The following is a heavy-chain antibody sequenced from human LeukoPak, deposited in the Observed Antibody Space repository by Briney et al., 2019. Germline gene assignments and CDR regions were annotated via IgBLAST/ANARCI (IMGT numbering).Heavy chain of an antibody. J-gene: IGHJ6*03. D-gene: IGHD3-10*01. Sequence: SETLSLTCTVSGGSISSSSYYWGWIRQPPGKGLEWIGSIYYSGSTYYNPSLKSRVTISVDTSKNQFSLKLSSVTAADTAVYYCARAVTIFVNHASGSGAYHYYMDVWGKGTTVTISS. CDR3: ARAVTIFVNHASGSGAYHYYMDV. V-gene: IGHV4-39*01. CDR2: IYYSGST. CDR1: GGSISSSSYY.